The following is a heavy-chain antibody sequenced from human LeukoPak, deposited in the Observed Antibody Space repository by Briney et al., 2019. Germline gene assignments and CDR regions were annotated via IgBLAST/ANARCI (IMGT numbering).Heavy chain of an antibody. V-gene: IGHV3-21*01. CDR1: GFTFSSYS. Sequence: PGGSLRLSCAASGFTFSSYSMNWVRQAPGKGLEWVSSISSSSSYIYYADSVKGRFTISRDNAKNSLYLQMNSLRAEDTAVYYCARVRIVVVPLAFDIWGQGTMVTVSS. CDR3: ARVRIVVVPLAFDI. CDR2: ISSSSSYI. J-gene: IGHJ3*02. D-gene: IGHD2-15*01.